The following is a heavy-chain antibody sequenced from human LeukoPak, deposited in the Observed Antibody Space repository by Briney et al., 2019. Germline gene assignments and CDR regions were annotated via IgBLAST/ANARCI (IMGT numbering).Heavy chain of an antibody. CDR2: VHFSGST. CDR3: ARFPHPRVYWSYDMDV. D-gene: IGHD2-8*02. V-gene: IGHV4-59*12. Sequence: SETLSLTCTVSGGSISRDYWNWVRQPPGKGLEWIGNVHFSGSTNYNPSLKSRVLISLDTSKNQFSLKLSSVTAADTAVYYCARFPHPRVYWSYDMDVWGKGTTVTVSS. J-gene: IGHJ6*03. CDR1: GGSISRDY.